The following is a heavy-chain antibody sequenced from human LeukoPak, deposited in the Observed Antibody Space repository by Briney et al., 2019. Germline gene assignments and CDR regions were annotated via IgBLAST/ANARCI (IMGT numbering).Heavy chain of an antibody. V-gene: IGHV1-69*13. Sequence: SVKVSCKASGGTFSSYAISWVRQAPGQGLEWMGGIIPIFGTANYAQKFQGRVTITADESTSTAYMELSSLRSEDTAVYYCARDKIMGYYYDSSGYQEPKRPFNWFDPWGQGTLVTVSS. D-gene: IGHD3-22*01. CDR1: GGTFSSYA. J-gene: IGHJ5*02. CDR3: ARDKIMGYYYDSSGYQEPKRPFNWFDP. CDR2: IIPIFGTA.